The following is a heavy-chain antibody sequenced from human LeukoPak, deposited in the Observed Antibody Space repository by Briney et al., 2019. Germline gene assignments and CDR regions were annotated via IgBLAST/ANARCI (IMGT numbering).Heavy chain of an antibody. V-gene: IGHV7-4-1*02. D-gene: IGHD3-16*01. CDR1: GHTFTYYP. Sequence: ASVKVSCKASGHTFTYYPMHWVRQAPGQGLEWVGWIYTNTGNATYAQGFTGRFVFSVDTSVTTAYLQINSLKADDTAVYYCARDPRGGFYSYYMDVWGKGTTVTVSS. J-gene: IGHJ6*03. CDR2: IYTNTGNA. CDR3: ARDPRGGFYSYYMDV.